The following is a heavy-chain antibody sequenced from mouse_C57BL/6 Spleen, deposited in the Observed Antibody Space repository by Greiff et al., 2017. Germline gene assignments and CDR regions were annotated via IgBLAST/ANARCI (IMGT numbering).Heavy chain of an antibody. D-gene: IGHD3-2*02. CDR1: GFNIKDYY. V-gene: IGHV14-2*01. Sequence: VQLQQSGAELVKPGASVKLSCTASGFNIKDYYMHWVKQRTEQGLEWIGRIDPEDGETKYAPKFPGKATITADTSSNTAYLQLSSLTSEDTAVYYCARGGDSSGYYAMDYWGQGTSVTVSS. J-gene: IGHJ4*01. CDR3: ARGGDSSGYYAMDY. CDR2: IDPEDGET.